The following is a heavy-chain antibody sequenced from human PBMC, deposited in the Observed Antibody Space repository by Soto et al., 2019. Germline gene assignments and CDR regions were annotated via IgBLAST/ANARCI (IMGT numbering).Heavy chain of an antibody. D-gene: IGHD3-10*01. CDR3: ASLGNTYYYGSGSFRNWFDP. J-gene: IGHJ5*02. CDR2: ISYDGSNK. CDR1: GFTFSSYA. Sequence: QVQLVESGGGVVQPGRSLRLSCAASGFTFSSYAMHWVRQAPGKGLEWVAVISYDGSNKYYADSVKGRFTISRDNSKNTLYLQINSLRAEDTAVYSCASLGNTYYYGSGSFRNWFDPWGQGTLVTVSS. V-gene: IGHV3-30-3*01.